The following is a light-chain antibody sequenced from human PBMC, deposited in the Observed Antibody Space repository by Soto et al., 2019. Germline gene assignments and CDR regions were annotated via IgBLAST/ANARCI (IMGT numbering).Light chain of an antibody. V-gene: IGKV1-8*01. CDR1: QGISSY. CDR2: AAS. J-gene: IGKJ4*01. CDR3: QQYYSYPPA. Sequence: AIRMTQSPSSFSASTGDRVTITCRASQGISSYLAWYHQKPGKAPKLLIYAASTLQSGVPSRFSGSGSGTDFTLTISCLQSEDFATYYCQQYYSYPPAFGGGTKVEIK.